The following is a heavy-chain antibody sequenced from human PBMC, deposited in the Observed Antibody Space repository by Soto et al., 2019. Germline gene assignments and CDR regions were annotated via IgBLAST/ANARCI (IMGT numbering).Heavy chain of an antibody. CDR1: GFTFSSYG. CDR2: ISYDGSNK. CDR3: AKDKSWRYFDWLLEGLDY. D-gene: IGHD3-9*01. V-gene: IGHV3-30*18. Sequence: QVQLVESGGGVVQPGRSLRLSCAASGFTFSSYGMHWVRQAPGKGLEWVAVISYDGSNKYYADSVKGRFTISRDNSKNKLYLQMNCVRAEDTDVYYCAKDKSWRYFDWLLEGLDYWGQGTLVTVSS. J-gene: IGHJ4*02.